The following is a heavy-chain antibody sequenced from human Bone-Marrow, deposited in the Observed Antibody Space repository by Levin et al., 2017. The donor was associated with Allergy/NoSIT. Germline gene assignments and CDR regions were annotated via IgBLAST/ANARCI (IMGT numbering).Heavy chain of an antibody. CDR3: AKDPMRDRYNFDMDV. J-gene: IGHJ6*02. CDR2: IGGSGVDS. CDR1: GFTFNKYG. V-gene: IGHV3-23*01. Sequence: GGSLRLSCTASGFTFNKYGLTWVRQAPGKGLEWVASIGGSGVDSNYADSVRGRFTITRDMNMIFLQMNSLRVEDPANYYCAKDPMRDRYNFDMDVWGQGTSVIVSS.